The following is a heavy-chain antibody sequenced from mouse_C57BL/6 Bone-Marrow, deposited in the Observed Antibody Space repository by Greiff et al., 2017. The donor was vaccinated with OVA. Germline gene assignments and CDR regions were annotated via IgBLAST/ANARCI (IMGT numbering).Heavy chain of an antibody. CDR1: GYSFTDYN. D-gene: IGHD1-1*01. Sequence: VQLQQSGPELVKPGASVKISCKASGYSFTDYNMNWVKQSNGKSLEWIGVINPNYGTTSYNQKFKGKATLPVDQSSSTAYMKLNSLTSEDSAVYYGAFYYGSIYRYFDVWGTGTTVTVSS. J-gene: IGHJ1*03. CDR3: AFYYGSIYRYFDV. V-gene: IGHV1-39*01. CDR2: INPNYGTT.